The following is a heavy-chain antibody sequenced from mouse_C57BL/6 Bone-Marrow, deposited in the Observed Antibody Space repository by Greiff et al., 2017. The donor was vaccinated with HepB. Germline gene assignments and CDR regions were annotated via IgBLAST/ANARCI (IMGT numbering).Heavy chain of an antibody. Sequence: QVHVKQSGAELVKPGASVKLSCKASGYTFTSYWMHWVKQRPGQGLEWIGMIHPNSGSTNYNEKFKSKATLTVDKSSSTAYMQLSSLTSEDSAVYYCARGITTDFDYWGQGTTLTVSS. J-gene: IGHJ2*01. CDR3: ARGITTDFDY. CDR1: GYTFTSYW. CDR2: IHPNSGST. V-gene: IGHV1-64*01. D-gene: IGHD1-1*01.